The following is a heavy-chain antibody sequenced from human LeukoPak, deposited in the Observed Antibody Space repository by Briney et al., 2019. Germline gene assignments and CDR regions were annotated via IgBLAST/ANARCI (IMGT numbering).Heavy chain of an antibody. Sequence: GGSLRLSCAASGFTFDDYAMHWVRQTPGKGLEWVSGINWNSDKIAYAGSVKGRFTISRDNTNKSLYLQMNGLKTEDTALYYCEKGTRKKSDYPAFDSWGQGTKVTVSS. CDR3: EKGTRKKSDYPAFDS. CDR2: INWNSDKI. CDR1: GFTFDDYA. J-gene: IGHJ4*02. V-gene: IGHV3-9*01. D-gene: IGHD4-17*01.